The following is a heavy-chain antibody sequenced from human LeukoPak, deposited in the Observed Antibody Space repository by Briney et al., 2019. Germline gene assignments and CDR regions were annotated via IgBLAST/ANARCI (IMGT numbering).Heavy chain of an antibody. CDR2: ISSSSSYI. CDR3: AREVSRSQGPKNWFDP. V-gene: IGHV3-21*05. D-gene: IGHD2/OR15-2a*01. CDR1: GFTFSSYE. Sequence: GGSLRLSCAASGFTFSSYEMNWVRQAPGKGLEWVSYISSSSSYIYYADSVKGRFTISRDNAKNSLYLQMNSLRAEDTAVYYCAREVSRSQGPKNWFDPWGQGTLVTVSS. J-gene: IGHJ5*02.